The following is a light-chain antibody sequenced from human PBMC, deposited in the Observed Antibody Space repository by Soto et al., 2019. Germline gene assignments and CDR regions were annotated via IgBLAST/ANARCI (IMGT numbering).Light chain of an antibody. J-gene: IGLJ3*02. CDR1: SSDIGDYNY. V-gene: IGLV2-14*01. CDR3: SSYTSTSRLEV. Sequence: QSALTQPASVSGSPGQSITISCNGTSSDIGDYNYVSWYQHHPGKAPKLMIYDVSNRPSGISNRFFGSKSGNTASLTISGLQAEDEANYYCSSYTSTSRLEVFGGGTKVNVL. CDR2: DVS.